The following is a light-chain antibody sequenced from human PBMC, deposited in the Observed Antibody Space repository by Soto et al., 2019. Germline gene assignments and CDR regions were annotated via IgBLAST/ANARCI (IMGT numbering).Light chain of an antibody. CDR3: SSYTSSSTGV. CDR2: DVS. CDR1: SSDVGGYNY. Sequence: QSVLTQPASVSGSPGQSITISCTGTSSDVGGYNYVSWYQQHPGNAPKLMIYDVSNRPSGVSNRFSGSKSGNTASLTISGLQAEDEADYYCSSYTSSSTGVFGGGTQLTVL. V-gene: IGLV2-14*01. J-gene: IGLJ2*01.